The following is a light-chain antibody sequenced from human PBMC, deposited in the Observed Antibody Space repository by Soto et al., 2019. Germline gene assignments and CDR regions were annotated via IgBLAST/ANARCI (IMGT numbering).Light chain of an antibody. CDR3: QQYNSYSAT. V-gene: IGKV1-5*01. J-gene: IGKJ1*01. CDR1: QSISSL. CDR2: DAS. Sequence: DIQMTQSPSTLSASVGDRVTITCRASQSISSLLAWYQQKPEKAPKLLIYDASSLESGVPSSFSGSGSGTEFTLTISSLQPDDFATYYCQQYNSYSATFGQGTKVDIK.